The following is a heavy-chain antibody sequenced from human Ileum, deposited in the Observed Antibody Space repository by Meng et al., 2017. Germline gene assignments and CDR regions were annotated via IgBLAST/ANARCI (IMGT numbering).Heavy chain of an antibody. CDR1: GGSTSSYY. J-gene: IGHJ4*02. V-gene: IGHV4-59*01. Sequence: SETLSLTCTVSGGSTSSYYWSWIRQLPGKGLEWIGYIYYFGRHNYNHSLKGPVTISVDTSKNQFSLKVGSVTPADTAVYYCARVGGSYEPPIDYWGQGTLVTVSS. CDR2: IYYFGRH. D-gene: IGHD5-18*01. CDR3: ARVGGSYEPPIDY.